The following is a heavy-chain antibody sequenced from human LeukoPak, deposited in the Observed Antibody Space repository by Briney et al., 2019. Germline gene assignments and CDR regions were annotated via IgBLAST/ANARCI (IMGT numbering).Heavy chain of an antibody. CDR1: GYTFTGYY. Sequence: ASVKVSCKASGYTFTGYYMHWVRQAPGQGLEWMGWINPNSGGTNYAQKFQGRVTMTRDTSISTAYMELSRLRSDDTAVYYCARDGLKFGLAAAMSFDYWGQGTLVTVSS. V-gene: IGHV1-2*02. CDR3: ARDGLKFGLAAAMSFDY. CDR2: INPNSGGT. D-gene: IGHD2-2*01. J-gene: IGHJ4*02.